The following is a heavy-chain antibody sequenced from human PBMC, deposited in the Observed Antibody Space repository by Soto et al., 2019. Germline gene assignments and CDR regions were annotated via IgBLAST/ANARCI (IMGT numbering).Heavy chain of an antibody. Sequence: PGGSLRLSCAASGFTFSSYGMHWVRQAPGKGLEWVAVISYDGSNKYYADSVKGRFTISRDNSKNTLYLQMNSLRAVDTAVYYCAKEVLLWFGEPTSRWFDPWGQGTLVTVSS. D-gene: IGHD3-10*01. CDR3: AKEVLLWFGEPTSRWFDP. CDR1: GFTFSSYG. J-gene: IGHJ5*02. CDR2: ISYDGSNK. V-gene: IGHV3-30*18.